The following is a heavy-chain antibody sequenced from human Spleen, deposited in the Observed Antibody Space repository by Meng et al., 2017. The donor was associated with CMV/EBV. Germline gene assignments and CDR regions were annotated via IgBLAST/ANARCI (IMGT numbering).Heavy chain of an antibody. D-gene: IGHD2-15*01. CDR1: GFSLSTSGGG. Sequence: QVSFKESGPTLVKPTQTLTLTWTFSGFSLSTSGGGVGWIRQPPGKALEWLALIYWDDDKRYSPSLKSRLTITKDTSKNQVVLTMTNMDPVDTATYYCAYRILSRGFDPWGQGTLVTVSS. V-gene: IGHV2-5*02. CDR3: AYRILSRGFDP. J-gene: IGHJ5*02. CDR2: IYWDDDK.